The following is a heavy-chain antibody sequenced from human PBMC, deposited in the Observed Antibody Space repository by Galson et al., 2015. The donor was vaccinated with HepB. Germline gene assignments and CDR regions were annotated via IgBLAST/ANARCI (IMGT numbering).Heavy chain of an antibody. V-gene: IGHV3-23*01. D-gene: IGHD1-26*01. CDR1: GFTFSSYA. J-gene: IGHJ6*02. CDR3: AKDSRVVGATRLTYYYHGMDV. Sequence: SLRLSCAASGFTFSSYAMSWVRQAPGKGLEWVSAISGSGGSTYYADSVKGRFTISRDNSKNTLYLQMNSLRAEDTAVYYCAKDSRVVGATRLTYYYHGMDVWGQGTTVTVSS. CDR2: ISGSGGST.